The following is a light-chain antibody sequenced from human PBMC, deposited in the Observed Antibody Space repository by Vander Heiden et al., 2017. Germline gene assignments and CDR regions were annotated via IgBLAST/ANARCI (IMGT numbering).Light chain of an antibody. V-gene: IGKV1-33*01. CDR1: QDITNY. CDR3: QQYEKLPLT. CDR2: DAS. J-gene: IGKJ4*01. Sequence: DIQMTQPPSFLSASVGDRVTLTCQASQDITNYLNWYQQKPEKAPKLLIYDASNLETGVPSRYSGGGSGTDFTFTISSLQPEDIGTYFCQQYEKLPLTFGGGTKVE.